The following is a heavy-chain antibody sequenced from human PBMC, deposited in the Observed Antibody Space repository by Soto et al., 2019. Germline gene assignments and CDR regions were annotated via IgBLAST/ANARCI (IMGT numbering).Heavy chain of an antibody. Sequence: SETLSLTGAVYGGSFTGFPWNRIRKPPGKGLEWIGEINHSGTSNYNPSLKSRITMLQDTPSPHISLNLISVTAADTAVSYLPSLAGSGTALRRPYYFYGMEVWGQGATVAVSS. D-gene: IGHD1-1*01. CDR2: INHSGTS. V-gene: IGHV4-34*01. CDR3: PSLAGSGTALRRPYYFYGMEV. J-gene: IGHJ6*02. CDR1: GGSFTGFP.